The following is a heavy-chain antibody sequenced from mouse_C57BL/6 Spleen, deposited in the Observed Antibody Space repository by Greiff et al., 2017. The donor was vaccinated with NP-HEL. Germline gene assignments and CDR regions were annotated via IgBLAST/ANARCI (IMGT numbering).Heavy chain of an antibody. CDR2: IDPSDSYT. D-gene: IGHD2-1*01. CDR3: ARAYGNYVGPFAY. Sequence: QVQLKQPGAELVMPGASVKLSCKASGYTFTSYWMHWVKQRPGQGLEWIGEIDPSDSYTNYNQKFKGKSTLTVDKSSSTAYMQLSSLTSEDSAVYYCARAYGNYVGPFAYWGQGTLVTVSA. CDR1: GYTFTSYW. V-gene: IGHV1-69*01. J-gene: IGHJ3*01.